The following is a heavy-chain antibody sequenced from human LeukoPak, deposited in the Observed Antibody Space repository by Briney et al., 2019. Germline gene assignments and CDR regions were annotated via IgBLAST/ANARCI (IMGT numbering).Heavy chain of an antibody. CDR3: ARVVGSGWHRGYYYMDV. V-gene: IGHV4-34*01. D-gene: IGHD6-19*01. CDR1: GGSFSGYY. Sequence: PSETLSLTCAVYGGSFSGYYWSWIRQPPGKGLEWIGEINHSGSTNYNPSLKSRVTISVDTSKNQFSLKLSSVTAADTAVYYCARVVGSGWHRGYYYMDVWGKGTTVTVSS. J-gene: IGHJ6*03. CDR2: INHSGST.